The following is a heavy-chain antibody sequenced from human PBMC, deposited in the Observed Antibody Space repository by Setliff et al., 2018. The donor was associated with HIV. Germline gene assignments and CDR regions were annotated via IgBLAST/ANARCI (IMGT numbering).Heavy chain of an antibody. J-gene: IGHJ4*02. CDR1: GYTFTSYA. V-gene: IGHV1-3*01. D-gene: IGHD3-22*01. CDR2: INAGNGNT. CDR3: ARDYSPTFYYYDSSGTFDY. Sequence: ASVKVSCKASGYTFTSYAMHWVRQAPGQRLEWMGWINAGNGNTKYSQKFQGRVTITRDTSASTAYMELSSLRSEDTAVYYCARDYSPTFYYYDSSGTFDYWGQGTLFTISS.